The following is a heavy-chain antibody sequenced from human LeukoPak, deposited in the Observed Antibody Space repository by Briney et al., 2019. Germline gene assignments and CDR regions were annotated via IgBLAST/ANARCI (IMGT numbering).Heavy chain of an antibody. CDR1: GFTFSSYW. Sequence: TGGSLRLSCAASGFTFSSYWMHWVRQAPGKGLVWVSRINSDGSSTSYADSVKGRFTISRDNAKNSLYLQMNSLRAEDTAVYYCARDYTGGWNDYWGQGTLVTVSS. CDR2: INSDGSST. CDR3: ARDYTGGWNDY. J-gene: IGHJ4*02. V-gene: IGHV3-74*01. D-gene: IGHD7-27*01.